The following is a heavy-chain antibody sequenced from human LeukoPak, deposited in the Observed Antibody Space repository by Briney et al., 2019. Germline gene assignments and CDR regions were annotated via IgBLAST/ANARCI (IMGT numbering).Heavy chain of an antibody. D-gene: IGHD6-19*01. V-gene: IGHV1-2*04. CDR3: ARGGSIAVAGTGAFDI. J-gene: IGHJ3*02. CDR1: GYTFTGYY. Sequence: ASVKVSCKASGYTFTGYYMHWVRQSPGQGLEWMVWVNPNSGGTNYAQKFQGWVTMTRDTSISTAYMELSRLRSDDTAVYYCARGGSIAVAGTGAFDIWGQGTMVTVSS. CDR2: VNPNSGGT.